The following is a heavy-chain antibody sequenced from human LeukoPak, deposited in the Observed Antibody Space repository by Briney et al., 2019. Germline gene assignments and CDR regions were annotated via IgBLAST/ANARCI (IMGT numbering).Heavy chain of an antibody. CDR3: ARRGPYGSGRTDP. V-gene: IGHV4-39*01. J-gene: IGHJ5*02. CDR1: DGSISRSSYY. Sequence: SETLSLTCTVSDGSISRSSYYWGWIRQPPGKGLEWIGIIDYSGSTDYNPSLKSRVTISVDTSKKQFSLKLSSVTAADTAVYYCARRGPYGSGRTDPWGQGTLVTVSS. D-gene: IGHD3-10*01. CDR2: IDYSGST.